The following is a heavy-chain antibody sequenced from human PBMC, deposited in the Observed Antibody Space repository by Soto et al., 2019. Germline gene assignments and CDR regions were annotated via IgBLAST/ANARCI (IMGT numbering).Heavy chain of an antibody. V-gene: IGHV3-23*01. J-gene: IGHJ4*02. CDR1: GFTFSTYA. Sequence: EVQLLESGGGLVQPGGSLRLSCAASGFTFSTYAMSWVRQAPGKGLEWVSGMSGSGGSTYYADSVKGRFTISRDNSKNTLYLQMNSVRAEDTAVYYCMNLYSYGSGSYYKWGQGTLVTVSS. CDR3: MNLYSYGSGSYYK. D-gene: IGHD3-10*01. CDR2: MSGSGGST.